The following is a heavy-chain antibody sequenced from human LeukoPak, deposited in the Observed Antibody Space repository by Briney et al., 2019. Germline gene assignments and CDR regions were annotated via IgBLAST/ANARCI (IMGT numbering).Heavy chain of an antibody. D-gene: IGHD3-9*01. Sequence: SETLSLTCTVSGGSISSGSYYWSWIRQPAGKGLEWIGRIYTSGSTNYNPSLKSRVTISVDTSKNQFSLKLSSVTAADTAVYYCARIRYFDWLSRFDDAFDIWGQGTMVTVPS. CDR1: GGSISSGSYY. CDR3: ARIRYFDWLSRFDDAFDI. J-gene: IGHJ3*02. V-gene: IGHV4-61*02. CDR2: IYTSGST.